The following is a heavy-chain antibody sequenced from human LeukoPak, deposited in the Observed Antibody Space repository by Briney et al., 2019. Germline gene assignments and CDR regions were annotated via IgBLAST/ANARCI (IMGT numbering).Heavy chain of an antibody. CDR3: ASTNYDSSGYYPY. CDR2: IYTSGST. J-gene: IGHJ4*02. CDR1: GGSISSYF. Sequence: PSETLSLTCTVSGGSISSYFWSWIRQPAGKGLEWIGRIYTSGSTNYNPSLKSRVTISVDKSKSQFSLKLSSVTAADTAVYYCASTNYDSSGYYPYWGQGTLVTVSS. D-gene: IGHD3-22*01. V-gene: IGHV4-4*07.